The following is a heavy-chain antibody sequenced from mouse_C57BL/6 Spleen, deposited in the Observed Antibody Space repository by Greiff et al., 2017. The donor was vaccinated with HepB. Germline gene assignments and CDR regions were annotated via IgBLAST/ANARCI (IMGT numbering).Heavy chain of an antibody. J-gene: IGHJ3*01. V-gene: IGHV14-4*01. D-gene: IGHD1-1*01. CDR2: IDPENGDT. CDR3: TIPHYGSSYSFAD. CDR1: GFNIKDDY. Sequence: EVQLQQSGAELVRPGASVKLSCTASGFNIKDDYMHWVKQRPEQGLEWIGWIDPENGDTEYASKFQGKATITADTTSNKAYQQPSSLTSEDTAVYYCTIPHYGSSYSFADWGQGTLVTVSA.